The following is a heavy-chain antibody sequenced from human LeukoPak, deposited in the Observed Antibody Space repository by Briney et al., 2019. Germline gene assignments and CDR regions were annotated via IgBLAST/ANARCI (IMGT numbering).Heavy chain of an antibody. CDR2: TNSGGTST. J-gene: IGHJ4*02. V-gene: IGHV3-23*01. Sequence: GGSLRLSCATSGFPFSDFSMSWVRQAPGKGLEWISTTNSGGTSTYYAESVKGRFTISRDNSKDTLYLQMSSLRVEDTAVYYCAKQSYARSLGEGGPGTLVSVSS. CDR1: GFPFSDFS. D-gene: IGHD2-8*01. CDR3: AKQSYARSLGE.